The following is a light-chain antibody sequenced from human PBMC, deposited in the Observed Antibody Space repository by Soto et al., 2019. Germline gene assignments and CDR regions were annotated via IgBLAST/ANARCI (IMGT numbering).Light chain of an antibody. J-gene: IGLJ2*01. CDR3: QSYDSSLSGHVV. Sequence: QSVLTQPPSVSGAPGQRVSISCAGGSSNIGAGYDVHWYQQLPRTAPKLLIYGDTNRPSGVPDRFSGSKSGTSASLVITGLQAEDDADYYCQSYDSSLSGHVVFGGGTKLTVL. V-gene: IGLV1-40*01. CDR2: GDT. CDR1: SSNIGAGYD.